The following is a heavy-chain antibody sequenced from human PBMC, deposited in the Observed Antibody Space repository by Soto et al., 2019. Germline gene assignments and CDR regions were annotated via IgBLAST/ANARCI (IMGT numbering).Heavy chain of an antibody. CDR3: AKDHSQRYFDWSQVDGMDV. Sequence: QVQLVESGGGVVQPGRSLRLSCAASGFTFSSYGMHWVRQAPGKGLEWVAVISYDGSNKYYADPVKGRFPISRDNSKTTLYLQMNSLRAEDTAVYYCAKDHSQRYFDWSQVDGMDVWGQGTTVTVSS. CDR1: GFTFSSYG. CDR2: ISYDGSNK. J-gene: IGHJ6*02. V-gene: IGHV3-30*18. D-gene: IGHD3-9*01.